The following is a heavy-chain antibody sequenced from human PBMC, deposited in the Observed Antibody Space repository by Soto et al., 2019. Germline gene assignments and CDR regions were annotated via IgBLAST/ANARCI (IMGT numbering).Heavy chain of an antibody. J-gene: IGHJ6*02. V-gene: IGHV3-74*01. CDR3: ARDIFYDYVWGSYRYGQPLYYYGMDV. CDR1: GFTFSSYW. D-gene: IGHD3-16*02. Sequence: PGGSLRLSCAASGFTFSSYWMHWVRQAPGKGLVWVSRINSDGSSTSYADSVKGRFTISRDNAKNTLYLQMNSLRAEDTAVYYCARDIFYDYVWGSYRYGQPLYYYGMDVWGQGTTVTVSS. CDR2: INSDGSST.